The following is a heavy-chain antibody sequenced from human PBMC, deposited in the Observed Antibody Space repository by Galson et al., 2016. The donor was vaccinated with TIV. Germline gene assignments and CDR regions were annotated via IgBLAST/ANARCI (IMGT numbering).Heavy chain of an antibody. J-gene: IGHJ4*02. V-gene: IGHV3-49*03. CDR2: IRSKTYGGSA. CDR1: GLTFGDFA. D-gene: IGHD6-25*01. CDR3: AREGSGWKTDYFFDY. Sequence: SLRLSCATSGLTFGDFAMSWFRQAPGKGLEWVGSIRSKTYGGSADYAASVKGRFSISRDDSERTAYLQMNSLKTEDTAVYYCAREGSGWKTDYFFDYWGQGTLVTVSS.